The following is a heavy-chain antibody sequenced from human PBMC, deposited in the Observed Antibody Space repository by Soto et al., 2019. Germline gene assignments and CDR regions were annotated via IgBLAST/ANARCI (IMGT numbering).Heavy chain of an antibody. V-gene: IGHV4-30-4*01. Sequence: QVQLQESGPGLVKPSQTLSLTCTVSGGSISSGDYYWSWIRQPPGKGLEWIGYIYYSGSTYYNPSLKSRVTISVDTSKNQFSLKLSSVTAADTAVYYCARAPYYYDSRPTSFDYWGQGTLVTVSS. D-gene: IGHD3-22*01. J-gene: IGHJ4*02. CDR1: GGSISSGDYY. CDR2: IYYSGST. CDR3: ARAPYYYDSRPTSFDY.